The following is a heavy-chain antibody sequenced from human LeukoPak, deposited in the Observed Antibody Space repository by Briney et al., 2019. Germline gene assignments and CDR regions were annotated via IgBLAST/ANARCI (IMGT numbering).Heavy chain of an antibody. CDR1: GGSISSYY. CDR2: IHYSGTT. D-gene: IGHD3-10*01. J-gene: IGHJ4*02. CDR3: ARAGITKIEY. V-gene: IGHV4-59*01. Sequence: SETLSLTCTVSGGSISSYYWSWIRQPPGKGLEWIGYIHYSGTTSYNPSLKSRVTISVDTSKNQFSLKLSSVTAADTAVYYCARAGITKIEYWGQGTLVTVSS.